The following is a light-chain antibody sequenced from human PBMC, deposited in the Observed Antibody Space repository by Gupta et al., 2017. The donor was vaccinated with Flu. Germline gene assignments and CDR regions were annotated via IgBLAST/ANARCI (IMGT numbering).Light chain of an antibody. Sequence: SYELTQPPSVSVSPGPAAHLTCSGDKLGDKYAYWYQQKPGHSPVLVIYQDSTRPSGIPERFSGSNSGNTATLTISGTQAMDEADYYCQAWDYNTAVFGGGTKLTVL. CDR3: QAWDYNTAV. V-gene: IGLV3-1*01. J-gene: IGLJ2*01. CDR1: KLGDKY. CDR2: QDS.